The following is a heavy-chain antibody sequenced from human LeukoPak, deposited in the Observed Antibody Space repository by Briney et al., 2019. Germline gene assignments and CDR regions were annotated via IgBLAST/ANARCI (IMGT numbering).Heavy chain of an antibody. CDR2: IYYSGST. J-gene: IGHJ4*02. V-gene: IGHV4-59*12. CDR1: GVSISSYF. CDR3: ARGSRHDYGGNSALNFDY. Sequence: SETLSLTCSVSGVSISSYFWSWIRQPPGKGLEWIGYIYYSGSTNYNPSLKSRVTISEDTSKNQLSLKLSSVTAADTAVYYCARGSRHDYGGNSALNFDYWGQGTLVAVSS. D-gene: IGHD4-23*01.